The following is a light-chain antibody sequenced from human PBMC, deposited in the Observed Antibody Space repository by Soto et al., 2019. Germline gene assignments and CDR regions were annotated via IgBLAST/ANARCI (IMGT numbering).Light chain of an antibody. CDR3: QQYNSYWT. Sequence: DIQLTQSPSFLSASVGDRVTITCRASQGISSYLAWHQQKPGKAPKLLIYKASSLESGVPSRFSGSGSGTEFTLTISSLQPDDFATYYCQQYNSYWTFGQGTKVDIK. CDR2: KAS. CDR1: QGISSY. V-gene: IGKV1-5*03. J-gene: IGKJ1*01.